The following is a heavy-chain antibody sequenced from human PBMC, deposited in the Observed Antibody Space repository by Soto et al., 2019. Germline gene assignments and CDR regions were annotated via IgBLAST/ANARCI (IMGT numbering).Heavy chain of an antibody. Sequence: QVQLQESGPGLVKPSETLSLTCAVSGGSISGYYWSWIRQPPGKRLEWIGYIYYSGYTNYNPSLKSRVTISVDSSNTQFSLELRSVTASDKAVYSSARDAVGSGYDWGQGTLVNVSS. J-gene: IGHJ4*02. CDR2: IYYSGYT. D-gene: IGHD5-12*01. V-gene: IGHV4-59*01. CDR3: ARDAVGSGYD. CDR1: GGSISGYY.